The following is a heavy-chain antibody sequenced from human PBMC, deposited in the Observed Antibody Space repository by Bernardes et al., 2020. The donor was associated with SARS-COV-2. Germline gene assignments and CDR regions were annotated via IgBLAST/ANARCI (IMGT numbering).Heavy chain of an antibody. CDR1: GGSISSSNW. CDR3: ARVDYYYDSSGYYPLFDY. V-gene: IGHV4-4*02. J-gene: IGHJ4*02. Sequence: SETLSLTCAVSGGSISSSNWWSWVRQPPGKGLEWIGEIYHSGSTNYNPSLKSRVTISVDKSKNQFSLKLSSVTAADMAVYYCARVDYYYDSSGYYPLFDYWGQGTLVTVSS. D-gene: IGHD3-22*01. CDR2: IYHSGST.